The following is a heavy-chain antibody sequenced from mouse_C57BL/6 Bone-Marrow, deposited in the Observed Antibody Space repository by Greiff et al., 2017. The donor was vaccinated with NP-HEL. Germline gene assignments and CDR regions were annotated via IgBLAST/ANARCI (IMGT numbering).Heavy chain of an antibody. CDR3: ARESMGRFAY. Sequence: EVKLVESGGGLVQPGGSLKLSCAASGFTFSDYYMYWVRQTPEKRLEWVAYISNGGGSTYYPDTVKGRFTISRDNAKNTLYLQMSRLKSEDTAMYYCARESMGRFAYWGQGTLVTVSA. J-gene: IGHJ3*01. D-gene: IGHD2-10*02. CDR1: GFTFSDYY. V-gene: IGHV5-12*01. CDR2: ISNGGGST.